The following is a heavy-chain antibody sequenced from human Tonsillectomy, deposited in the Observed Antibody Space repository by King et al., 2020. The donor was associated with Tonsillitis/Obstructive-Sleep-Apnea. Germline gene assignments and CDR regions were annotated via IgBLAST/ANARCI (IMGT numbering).Heavy chain of an antibody. V-gene: IGHV3-49*04. Sequence: VQLVESGGGLVQPGRSLRLSCTASGFTFGDYAMSWVRQAPGKGLEWVGFIRSKAYGGTTEYAASVKGRFTISRDDSKSIAYLQMNSLKTEDTAVYYCTRDGLWYYYDSSCYLDDWGQGTLVTVSS. CDR3: TRDGLWYYYDSSCYLDD. J-gene: IGHJ4*02. CDR1: GFTFGDYA. CDR2: IRSKAYGGTT. D-gene: IGHD3-22*01.